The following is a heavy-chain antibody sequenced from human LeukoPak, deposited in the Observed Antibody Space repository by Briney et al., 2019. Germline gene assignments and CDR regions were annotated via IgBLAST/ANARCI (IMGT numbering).Heavy chain of an antibody. Sequence: PGGSLRLSCAASGFTFDDYAMHWVRQAPGKGLEWVSGISWNSGSIGYADSVKGRFTISRDNAKNSLYLQMNSLRAEDTALYYCAKDMGLLPTYWFDPWGQGTLVTVSS. CDR1: GFTFDDYA. CDR3: AKDMGLLPTYWFDP. CDR2: ISWNSGSI. D-gene: IGHD2-15*01. V-gene: IGHV3-9*01. J-gene: IGHJ5*02.